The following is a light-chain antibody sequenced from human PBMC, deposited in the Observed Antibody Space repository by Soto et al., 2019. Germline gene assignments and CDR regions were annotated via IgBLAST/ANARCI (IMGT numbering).Light chain of an antibody. CDR1: QSVSSSY. CDR3: QQYGSSPPYT. CDR2: GAS. Sequence: EIVLTQSPGTLSLSPGERATLSCRASQSVSSSYLAWYQQKPGQAPRPLIYGASNRATGIPDRFSGSGSGTDFTLTISRLEPEDFAIYYCQQYGSSPPYTFGQGTKVDIK. V-gene: IGKV3-20*01. J-gene: IGKJ2*01.